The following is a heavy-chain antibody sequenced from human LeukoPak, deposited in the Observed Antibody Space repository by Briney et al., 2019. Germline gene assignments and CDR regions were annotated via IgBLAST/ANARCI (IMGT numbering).Heavy chain of an antibody. V-gene: IGHV3-30-3*01. CDR1: GFTFSSYA. CDR2: ISYDGSNK. J-gene: IGHJ3*02. Sequence: PGRSLRLSCAASGFTFSSYAMHWVRQAPGKGLEWVAVISYDGSNKYYADSVKGRFTISRDNSKNTLHLQMNSLRAEDTAVYYCARATSDLKDDAFDIWGQGTMVTVSS. CDR3: ARATSDLKDDAFDI. D-gene: IGHD1-26*01.